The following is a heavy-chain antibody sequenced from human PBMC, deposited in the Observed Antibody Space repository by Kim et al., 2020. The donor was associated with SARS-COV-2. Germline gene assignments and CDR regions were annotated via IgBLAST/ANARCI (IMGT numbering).Heavy chain of an antibody. CDR1: GGSISSGDYY. D-gene: IGHD3-22*01. CDR3: AREISVYYDSSGYASVDCHWFDP. Sequence: SETLSLTCTVSGGSISSGDYYWSWIRQPPGKGLEWIGYIYYSGSTYYNPSLKSRVTISVDTSKNQFSLKLSSVTAADTAVYYCAREISVYYDSSGYASVDCHWFDPWGQGTLVTVSS. CDR2: IYYSGST. J-gene: IGHJ5*02. V-gene: IGHV4-30-4*01.